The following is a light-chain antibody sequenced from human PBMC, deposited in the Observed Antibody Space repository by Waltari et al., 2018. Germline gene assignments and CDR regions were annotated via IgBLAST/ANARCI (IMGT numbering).Light chain of an antibody. CDR3: QQYGSSPWT. CDR2: GAS. CDR1: QSVSSSY. Sequence: EIVLTQSPGTLSLYPGERATLSCRASQSVSSSYLAWYQQKPVQAPRVLIHGASNRATGIPDRFSGSGSGTDFTLTISRLEPEDFAVYYCQQYGSSPWTFGQGTKVEIK. J-gene: IGKJ1*01. V-gene: IGKV3-20*01.